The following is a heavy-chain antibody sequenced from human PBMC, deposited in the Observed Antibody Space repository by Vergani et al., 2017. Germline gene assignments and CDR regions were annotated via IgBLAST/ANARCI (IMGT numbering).Heavy chain of an antibody. CDR2: FDPEHGEV. Sequence: QVQLVHSGSEVRKPGASVKVSCQVSGYSLTELTIHWVRQALGKGLEGMGGFDPEHGEVTFAHHIQGRVTMTEDRSTDTAYMELSSLRPEDTALYYCAIVTDYYDNSGYYLDYWGQGTLVTVSS. D-gene: IGHD3-22*01. CDR3: AIVTDYYDNSGYYLDY. J-gene: IGHJ4*02. CDR1: GYSLTELT. V-gene: IGHV1-24*01.